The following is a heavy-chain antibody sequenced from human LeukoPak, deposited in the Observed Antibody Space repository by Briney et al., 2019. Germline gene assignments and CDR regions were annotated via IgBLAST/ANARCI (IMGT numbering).Heavy chain of an antibody. Sequence: KPSETLSLTCTVSGGSVSSGSYYWSWIRQPPGKGLEWIGYIYYSGSTNYNPSLKSRVTISVDTSKNQFSLKLSSVTAAGTAVYYCARDTTPTGGDAFDIWGQGTMVTVSS. J-gene: IGHJ3*02. CDR2: IYYSGST. V-gene: IGHV4-61*01. CDR3: ARDTTPTGGDAFDI. CDR1: GGSVSSGSYY. D-gene: IGHD1-14*01.